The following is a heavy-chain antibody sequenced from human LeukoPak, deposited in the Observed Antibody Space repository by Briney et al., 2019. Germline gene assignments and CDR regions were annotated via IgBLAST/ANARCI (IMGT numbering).Heavy chain of an antibody. J-gene: IGHJ3*02. V-gene: IGHV4-59*08. CDR3: ARRVTYYYDSSGYYPYFDI. D-gene: IGHD3-22*01. CDR2: IYYTGST. Sequence: SETLSLTCTVSGGSISTYYWSWIRQPPGKGLEWIGYIYYTGSTNYNPSLKSRVTISVDTSKNQFSLKLTSVTAADTAVYHCARRVTYYYDSSGYYPYFDIWGQGTMVTVSS. CDR1: GGSISTYY.